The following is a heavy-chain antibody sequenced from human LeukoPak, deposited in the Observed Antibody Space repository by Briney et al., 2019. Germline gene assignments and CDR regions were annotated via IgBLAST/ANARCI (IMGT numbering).Heavy chain of an antibody. CDR1: GFTFDDYA. J-gene: IGHJ4*02. CDR3: AKELASRLRCTFDY. CDR2: ISGSGGST. V-gene: IGHV3-23*01. D-gene: IGHD5-12*01. Sequence: GGSLRLSCAASGFTFDDYAMHWVRQAPGKGLEWVSAISGSGGSTYYADSVKGRFTISRDNSKNTLYLQMNSLRAEDTAVYYCAKELASRLRCTFDYWGQGTLVTVSS.